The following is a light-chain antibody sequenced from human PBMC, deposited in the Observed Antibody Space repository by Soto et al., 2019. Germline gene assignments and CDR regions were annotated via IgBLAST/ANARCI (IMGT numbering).Light chain of an antibody. J-gene: IGLJ2*01. CDR3: AAWDDSLNGVV. Sequence: QSVLTQPPSASGTPGQRVTISCSGSSSNIGSNTVNWYQQLPGTAPKLLICSNNQRPSGVPDRFSGSKSGTSASLAISGLQSEDAADYYCAAWDDSLNGVVFGGGTKVTVL. V-gene: IGLV1-44*01. CDR2: SNN. CDR1: SSNIGSNT.